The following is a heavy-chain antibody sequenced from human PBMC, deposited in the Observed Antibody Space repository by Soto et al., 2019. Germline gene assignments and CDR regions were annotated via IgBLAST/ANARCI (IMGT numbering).Heavy chain of an antibody. CDR1: GFTFSSYA. CDR3: AKARPKNIVVVVAATDTDI. CDR2: ISGSGGST. Sequence: GSLRLSCAASGFTFSSYAMSWVRQAPGKGLEWVSAISGSGGSTYYADSVKGRFTISRDNSKNTLYLQMNSLRAEDTAVYYCAKARPKNIVVVVAATDTDIWGQGTMVTVSS. D-gene: IGHD2-15*01. J-gene: IGHJ3*02. V-gene: IGHV3-23*01.